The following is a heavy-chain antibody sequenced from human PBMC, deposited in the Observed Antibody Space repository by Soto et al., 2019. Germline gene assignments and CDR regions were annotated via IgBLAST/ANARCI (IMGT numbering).Heavy chain of an antibody. CDR2: ISYDGSNK. D-gene: IGHD3-22*01. V-gene: IGHV3-30*18. Sequence: GGSLRLSCAASGFTFSSFGIHWVRQAPGKGLEWVAVISYDGSNKYYADSVKGRFTISRDNSKNTLYLQMNSLRAEDTAVYYCAKIPDYYDSSGHLQEYGMDVWGQGTTVTVSS. CDR1: GFTFSSFG. J-gene: IGHJ6*02. CDR3: AKIPDYYDSSGHLQEYGMDV.